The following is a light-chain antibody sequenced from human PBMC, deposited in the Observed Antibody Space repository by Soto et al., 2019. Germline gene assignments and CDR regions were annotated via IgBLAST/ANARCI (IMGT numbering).Light chain of an antibody. CDR1: TSNIGSNT. Sequence: QSVLTQPPSASGTTGQRVTITCSGRTSNIGSNTVNWYQQLPGTAPKLLIYSNNQRPSRVTDRYSGSDSGTSASLSISGLQSEDEADYYCAAGDDRLNGWVFRGEVNLTVL. V-gene: IGLV1-44*01. CDR2: SNN. CDR3: AAGDDRLNGWV. J-gene: IGLJ3*02.